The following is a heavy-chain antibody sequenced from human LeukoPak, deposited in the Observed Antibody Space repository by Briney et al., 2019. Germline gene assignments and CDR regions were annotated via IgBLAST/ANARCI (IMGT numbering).Heavy chain of an antibody. V-gene: IGHV4-59*08. CDR2: IYCSGST. CDR3: ARVPSGSRFDP. J-gene: IGHJ5*02. CDR1: GGSISSYY. Sequence: PSETLSLTCTVSGGSISSYYWSWIRQPPGKGLEWIGYIYCSGSTNYNPSLKGRVTISLDTSQNQFSLTLTSVTAADTAVYYCARVPSGSRFDPWGPGTLVTVSS. D-gene: IGHD4/OR15-4a*01.